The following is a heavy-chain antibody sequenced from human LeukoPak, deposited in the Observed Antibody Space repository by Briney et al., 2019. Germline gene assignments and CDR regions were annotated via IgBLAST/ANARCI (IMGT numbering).Heavy chain of an antibody. D-gene: IGHD1-26*01. J-gene: IGHJ4*02. CDR2: ITTSGGST. CDR1: GFTFSSYG. Sequence: GGSLRLSCAASGFTFSSYGMSWVRQAPGKGLEWVSGITTSGGSTDYADSVKGRFTISRDNSKNTLYLQMNSLRAEDTAVYYCARELVGATDYWGQGTLVTVSS. CDR3: ARELVGATDY. V-gene: IGHV3-23*01.